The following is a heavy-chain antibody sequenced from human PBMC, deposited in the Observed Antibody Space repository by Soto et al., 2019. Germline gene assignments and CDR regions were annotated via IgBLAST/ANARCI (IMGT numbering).Heavy chain of an antibody. J-gene: IGHJ5*02. CDR2: IYHSGST. CDR3: AKSMTIFGVDPFDP. CDR1: GASIDTHY. Sequence: SETLSLTCTVSGASIDTHYWSWIRQSPGKGLEWIGYIYHSGSTNYNPSLKSRVTISVDTSRNQFSLKLKFVTAADTAIYYCAKSMTIFGVDPFDPWGQGTLVTVSS. D-gene: IGHD3-3*01. V-gene: IGHV4-59*11.